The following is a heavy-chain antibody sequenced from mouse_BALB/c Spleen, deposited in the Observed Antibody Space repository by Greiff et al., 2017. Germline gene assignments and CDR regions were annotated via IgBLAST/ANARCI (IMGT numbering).Heavy chain of an antibody. V-gene: IGHV1-4*01. CDR2: INPSSGYT. D-gene: IGHD2-10*02. CDR3: ARGAYGSTGDY. J-gene: IGHJ4*01. Sequence: KQSGAELARPGASVKMSCKASGYTFTSYTMHWVKQRPGQGLEWIGYINPSSGYTNYNQKFKDKATLTADKSSSTAYMQLSSLTSEDSAVYYCARGAYGSTGDYWGQGTSVTVSS. CDR1: GYTFTSYT.